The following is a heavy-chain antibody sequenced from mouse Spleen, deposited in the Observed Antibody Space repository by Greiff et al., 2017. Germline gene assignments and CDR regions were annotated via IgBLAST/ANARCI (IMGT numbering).Heavy chain of an antibody. CDR1: GYTFTSYW. CDR2: IDPSDSYT. D-gene: IGHD2-14*01. CDR3: ARRRGYRYDVFDY. J-gene: IGHJ2*01. Sequence: QVQLQQPGAELVMPGASVKLSCKASGYTFTSYWMHWVKQRPGQGLEWIGEIDPSDSYTNYNQKFKGKATLTVDKSSSTAYMQLSSLTSEDSAVYYCARRRGYRYDVFDYWGQGTTLTVSS. V-gene: IGHV1-69*01.